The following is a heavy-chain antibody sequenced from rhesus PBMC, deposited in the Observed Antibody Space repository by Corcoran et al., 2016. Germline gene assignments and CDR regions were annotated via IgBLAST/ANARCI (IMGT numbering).Heavy chain of an antibody. Sequence: EVRLVEFGGGLVQPGGCLRLCCAASGFPFSEHYMTRARLAPGKGPEWVGFIRNKANGGTTEYAASVKGSFTISRDDSKSIASLQMNSLKTEDTAVYYCARGYCTSTTCYSGPRDYWGQGVLVTVSS. D-gene: IGHD2-2*01. V-gene: IGHV3-116*02. J-gene: IGHJ4*01. CDR2: IRNKANGGTT. CDR3: ARGYCTSTTCYSGPRDY. CDR1: GFPFSEHY.